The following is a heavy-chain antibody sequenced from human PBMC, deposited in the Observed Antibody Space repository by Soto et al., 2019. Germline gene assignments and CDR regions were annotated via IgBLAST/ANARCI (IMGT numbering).Heavy chain of an antibody. V-gene: IGHV1-24*01. J-gene: IGHJ4*02. CDR1: GYTLTELS. Sequence: VSVKVSCKVSGYTLTELSMHWVRQAPGKGLEWMGGFDPEDGETIYAQKFQGRVTMTEDTSTDTAYMELSSLRSEDTAVYYCATIPSVVAAITEFDYWGQGTLVTVSS. D-gene: IGHD2-15*01. CDR2: FDPEDGET. CDR3: ATIPSVVAAITEFDY.